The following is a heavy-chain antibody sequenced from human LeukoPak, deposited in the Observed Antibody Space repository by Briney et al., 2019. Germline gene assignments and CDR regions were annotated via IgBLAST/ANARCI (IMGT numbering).Heavy chain of an antibody. CDR1: GFTFSSYA. CDR2: ISYDGSNK. CDR3: AREGYDYVWGSYRYTIYFDY. V-gene: IGHV3-30*04. Sequence: GGSLRLSCAVSGFTFSSYAMSWVRQAPGKGLEWVAVISYDGSNKYYADSVKGRFTISRDNSKNTLYLQMNSLRAEDTAVYYCAREGYDYVWGSYRYTIYFDYWGQGTLVTVSS. J-gene: IGHJ4*02. D-gene: IGHD3-16*02.